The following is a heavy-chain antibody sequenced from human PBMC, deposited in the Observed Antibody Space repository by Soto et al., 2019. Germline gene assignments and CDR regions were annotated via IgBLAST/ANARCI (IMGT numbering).Heavy chain of an antibody. J-gene: IGHJ4*02. CDR3: AKAPRGGVIITTYSAHIDY. V-gene: IGHV1-46*01. CDR2: INPDGGST. D-gene: IGHD3-3*01. Sequence: QVQLVQSGAEVKKPGASVMLSCKASGYTFTSYYMHWVRQAPGQGLEWMGIINPDGGSTRDAQKSQGRVTITTDTSTRRCHMEFSSLTSEDTAMYYCAKAPRGGVIITTYSAHIDYWGQGTLVTVAS. CDR1: GYTFTSYY.